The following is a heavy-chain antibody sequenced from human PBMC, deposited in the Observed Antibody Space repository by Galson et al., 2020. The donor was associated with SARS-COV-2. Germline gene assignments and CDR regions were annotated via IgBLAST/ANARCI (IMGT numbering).Heavy chain of an antibody. D-gene: IGHD1-26*01. CDR3: AKDLSGSYYFDY. Sequence: GGSLRLSCAASGFTFSSYAMSWVLQAPGKGLEWVSAISGSGGSTYYADSVKGRFTISRDNSKNTLYLQMNSLRAGDTAVYYCAKDLSGSYYFDYWGQGPLVPFSA. V-gene: IGHV3-23*01. CDR2: ISGSGGST. CDR1: GFTFSSYA. J-gene: IGHJ4*02.